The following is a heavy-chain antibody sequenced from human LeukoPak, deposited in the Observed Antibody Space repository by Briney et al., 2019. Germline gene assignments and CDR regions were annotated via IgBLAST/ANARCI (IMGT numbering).Heavy chain of an antibody. CDR2: VYYSGST. CDR1: GGSISSSSYY. J-gene: IGHJ5*02. V-gene: IGHV4-39*07. CDR3: ARDTEVGKKVVVAATTWFDP. D-gene: IGHD2-15*01. Sequence: PSETLSLTCTVSGGSISSSSYYWGWIRQPPGKGLEWIGSVYYSGSTYYNPSLKSRVTISVDTSKNQFSLKLSSVTAADTAVYYCARDTEVGKKVVVAATTWFDPWGQGTLVTVSS.